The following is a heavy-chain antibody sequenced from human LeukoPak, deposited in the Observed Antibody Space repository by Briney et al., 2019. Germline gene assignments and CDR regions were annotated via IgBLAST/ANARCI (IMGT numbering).Heavy chain of an antibody. V-gene: IGHV3-30-3*01. CDR2: ISYDGSNK. CDR3: GREQLLPPLPT. Sequence: GGSLRLSCAASGFTFSSYAMHWVRQAPGKGLEWVAVISYDGSNKYYADSVKGRFTISRDNSKNTLYLQMNSLRAEDTAVYYWGREQLLPPLPTWGQGTLVTVSS. D-gene: IGHD6-6*01. CDR1: GFTFSSYA. J-gene: IGHJ1*01.